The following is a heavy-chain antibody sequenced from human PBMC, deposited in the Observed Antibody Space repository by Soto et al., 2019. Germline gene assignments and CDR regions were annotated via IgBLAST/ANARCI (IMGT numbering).Heavy chain of an antibody. CDR2: ISTYNGNT. D-gene: IGHD6-19*01. CDR1: GYTFTNYG. CDR3: TRTIAVAAQDI. V-gene: IGHV1-18*01. Sequence: QVQLVQYGAEVKKPVGSVKVSCRASGYTFTNYGVNWVRQAPGQGLEWMGWISTYNGNTNYAQKFLGRVTMTTDTSTTTAHLEVRGLRSDDTAVYYCTRTIAVAAQDIWGQGTLVTVSS. J-gene: IGHJ4*02.